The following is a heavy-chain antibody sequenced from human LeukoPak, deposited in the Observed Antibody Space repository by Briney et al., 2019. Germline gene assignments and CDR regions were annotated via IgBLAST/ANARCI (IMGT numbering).Heavy chain of an antibody. CDR2: IHSSGST. J-gene: IGHJ4*02. CDR3: TREGYDGSGYYLDY. Sequence: SETLSLTCAVSGGSINNYYWGWIRQPPGKGLEWLGYIHSSGSTNYNPSLKSRVTILVDTSKNQFSLKLTSVTAADTAVYYCTREGYDGSGYYLDYWSQGTLVTVSS. D-gene: IGHD3-22*01. CDR1: GGSINNYY. V-gene: IGHV4-59*01.